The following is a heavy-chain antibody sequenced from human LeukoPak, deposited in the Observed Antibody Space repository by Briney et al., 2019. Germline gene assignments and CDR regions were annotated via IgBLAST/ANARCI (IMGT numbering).Heavy chain of an antibody. D-gene: IGHD3-22*01. CDR1: GFTVSSNY. J-gene: IGHJ4*02. CDR2: ISGSGGST. CDR3: AKVSRGSSGYYDY. Sequence: SGGSLRLSCAASGFTVSSNYMSWVRQAPGKGLEWVSAISGSGGSTYYADSVKGRFTISRDNSKNTLYLQMNSLRAEDTAVYYCAKVSRGSSGYYDYWGQGTLVTVSS. V-gene: IGHV3-23*01.